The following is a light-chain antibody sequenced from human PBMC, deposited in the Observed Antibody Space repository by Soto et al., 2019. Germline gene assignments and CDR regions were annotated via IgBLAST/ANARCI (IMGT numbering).Light chain of an antibody. V-gene: IGKV1-5*03. CDR3: HQYSASHT. CDR1: ESISSW. J-gene: IGKJ4*01. CDR2: KAS. Sequence: IQMTQSPSTLSASVGDRIITTCRASESISSWLAWYQQKPGKAPKLLIYKASTLESGVPSRFSASGSGTEFTLTISSLQPDDSATYFCHQYSASHTFGGGTKVDIK.